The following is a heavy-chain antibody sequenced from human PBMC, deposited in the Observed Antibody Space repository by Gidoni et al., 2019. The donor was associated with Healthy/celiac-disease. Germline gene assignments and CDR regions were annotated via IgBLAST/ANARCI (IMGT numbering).Heavy chain of an antibody. CDR2: IYWDDDK. D-gene: IGHD3-22*01. Sequence: QITLKESGPTLVKPTQTLTLTCTFSGFSLSTSGVGVGWIRQPPGKALEWLALIYWDDDKRYSPSLKSRLTITKDTSKNQVVLTMTNMDPVDTATYYCAHRTYYYDSSGLTFDYWGQGTLVTVSS. CDR1: GFSLSTSGVG. V-gene: IGHV2-5*02. J-gene: IGHJ4*02. CDR3: AHRTYYYDSSGLTFDY.